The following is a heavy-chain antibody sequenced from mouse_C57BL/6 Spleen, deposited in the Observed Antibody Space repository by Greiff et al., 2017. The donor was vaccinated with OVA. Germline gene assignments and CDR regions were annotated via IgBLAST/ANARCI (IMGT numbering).Heavy chain of an antibody. D-gene: IGHD1-1*01. Sequence: QVQLQQPGAELVKPGASVKLSCKASGYTFTSYWMHWVKQRPGQGLEWIGMIHPNSGSTNYNEKFKSKATLTVDKSSSTAYMQLSSLTSEDSAVYYCARSGTTVVATGDYFDHWGQGTTLTVSS. CDR1: GYTFTSYW. J-gene: IGHJ2*01. CDR3: ARSGTTVVATGDYFDH. V-gene: IGHV1-64*01. CDR2: IHPNSGST.